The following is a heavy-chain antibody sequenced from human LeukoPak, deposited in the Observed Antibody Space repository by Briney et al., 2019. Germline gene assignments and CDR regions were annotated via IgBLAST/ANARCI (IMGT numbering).Heavy chain of an antibody. CDR3: ARDDDYDDHNTFDM. Sequence: FICSHGNTKKYAASVTGRFTISRDNSKNTLYLEMNTLRAEDTAVYYCARDDDYDDHNTFDMWGHGTMVTVSS. J-gene: IGHJ3*02. V-gene: IGHV3-33*01. CDR2: ICSHGNTK. D-gene: IGHD4-17*01.